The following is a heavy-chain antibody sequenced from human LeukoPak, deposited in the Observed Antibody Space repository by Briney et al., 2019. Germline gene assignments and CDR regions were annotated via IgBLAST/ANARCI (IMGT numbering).Heavy chain of an antibody. D-gene: IGHD3-10*01. V-gene: IGHV3-30*14. CDR3: ARAGSYYGSGSPDAFDI. Sequence: GGSLRLSCAASGFTLSSYAMHWVRQAPGKGLEWVAVISYDGSNKYYADSVKGRFTISRDNSKNTLYLQMNSLRAEDTAVYYCARAGSYYGSGSPDAFDIWGQGTMVTVSS. CDR1: GFTLSSYA. J-gene: IGHJ3*02. CDR2: ISYDGSNK.